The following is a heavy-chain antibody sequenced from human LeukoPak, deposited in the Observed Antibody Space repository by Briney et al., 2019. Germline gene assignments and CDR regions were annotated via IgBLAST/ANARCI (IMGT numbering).Heavy chain of an antibody. V-gene: IGHV4-59*01. J-gene: IGHJ4*02. CDR2: FYYSGTTNY. Sequence: SETLSLTCTVSGASFSSYYWSWIRQPPGKGLEWIGYFYYSGTTNYNYNPSLKSRVTMSVDTSKNQFSLKLYSVTAADTAVYYCARDSRPEGFDYWGQGTLVTVSS. D-gene: IGHD6-13*01. CDR1: GASFSSYY. CDR3: ARDSRPEGFDY.